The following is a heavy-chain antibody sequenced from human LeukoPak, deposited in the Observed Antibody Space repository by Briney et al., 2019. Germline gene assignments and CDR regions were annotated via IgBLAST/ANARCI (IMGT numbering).Heavy chain of an antibody. CDR2: IYPGDSDT. V-gene: IGHV5-51*01. CDR3: ARTHYYGSGGSNAFDI. D-gene: IGHD3-10*01. Sequence: GESLKISCKGSGYSFTSYWNGWVRQMPGKGLEWMGIIYPGDSDTRYSPSFQGQVTISADKSISTAYLQWSSLKASDTAMYYCARTHYYGSGGSNAFDIWGQGTMVTVSS. J-gene: IGHJ3*02. CDR1: GYSFTSYW.